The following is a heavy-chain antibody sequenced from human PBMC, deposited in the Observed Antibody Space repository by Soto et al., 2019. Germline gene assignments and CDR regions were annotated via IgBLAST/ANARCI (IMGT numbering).Heavy chain of an antibody. CDR1: GFTFSSYA. Sequence: GGSLRLSSAASGFTFSSYAMSWVRQAPGKGLEWVSAISGSGGSTYYADSVKGRFTISRDNSKNTLYLQMNSLRAEDTAVYYCAKDVVGATIENWFDPWGQGTLVTVSS. J-gene: IGHJ5*02. D-gene: IGHD1-26*01. CDR3: AKDVVGATIENWFDP. V-gene: IGHV3-23*01. CDR2: ISGSGGST.